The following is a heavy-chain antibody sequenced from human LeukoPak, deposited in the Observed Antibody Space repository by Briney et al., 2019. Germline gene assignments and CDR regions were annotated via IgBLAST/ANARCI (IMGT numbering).Heavy chain of an antibody. Sequence: GESLKISCQGSGYSFTSYWIGWVRQMPGKGLEWMGIIYPGDSDTRYSPSFQGQVTISADKSISTAYLQWSSLKASDTAMYYCASVYYYGSGSYYHPPDYWGQGTLVTVSS. D-gene: IGHD3-10*01. J-gene: IGHJ4*02. CDR1: GYSFTSYW. CDR3: ASVYYYGSGSYYHPPDY. CDR2: IYPGDSDT. V-gene: IGHV5-51*01.